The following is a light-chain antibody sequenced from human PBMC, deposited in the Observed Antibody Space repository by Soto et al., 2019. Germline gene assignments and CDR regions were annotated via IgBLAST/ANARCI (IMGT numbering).Light chain of an antibody. Sequence: EIVLTQSPGTLSLSPGERATLSCRASQSVSSYLAWYQQKPGQAPRLLIYDASNRATGIPARFIGSGSGTDFTLTISSLEPEDFAVYFCQQRSGWPHTLGQGTKVDI. J-gene: IGKJ2*01. V-gene: IGKV3-11*01. CDR2: DAS. CDR3: QQRSGWPHT. CDR1: QSVSSY.